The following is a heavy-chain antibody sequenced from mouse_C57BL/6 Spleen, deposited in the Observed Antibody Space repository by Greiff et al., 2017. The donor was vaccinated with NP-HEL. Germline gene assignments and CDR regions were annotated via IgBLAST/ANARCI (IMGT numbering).Heavy chain of an antibody. CDR3: ASRRGVH. J-gene: IGHJ3*01. CDR1: GYTFTSYW. CDR2: IDPSDSYT. V-gene: IGHV1-50*01. Sequence: QVQLQQPGAELVKPGASVKLSCKASGYTFTSYWMQWVKQRPGQGLEWIGEIDPSDSYTNYNQKFKGKATLTVDTSSLTTYMQLSSLTSEYSAVYYCASRRGVHWGQGTLVTVSA.